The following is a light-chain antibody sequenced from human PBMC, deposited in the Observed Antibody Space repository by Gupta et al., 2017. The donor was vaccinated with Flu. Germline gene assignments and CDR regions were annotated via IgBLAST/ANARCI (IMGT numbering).Light chain of an antibody. CDR1: QSISNY. CDR2: RAS. J-gene: IGKJ3*01. CDR3: QQTYNTPLLT. Sequence: SSLSASVGDRVTITCRASQSISNYLNWYQQKPGEAPKLLVYRASSLQSGVPSRFSGSGSGTDFTLTISSRQPEDCTTYFCQQTYNTPLLTFGHGTKVDIK. V-gene: IGKV1-39*01.